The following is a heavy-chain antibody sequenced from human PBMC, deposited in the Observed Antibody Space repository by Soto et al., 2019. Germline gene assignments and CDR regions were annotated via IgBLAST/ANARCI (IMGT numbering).Heavy chain of an antibody. J-gene: IGHJ4*02. CDR1: GFTFDDYA. CDR2: ITWNSGSV. CDR3: AKDASMLRANFDF. D-gene: IGHD3-10*01. Sequence: DVQLVESGGALVQPGRSLRLSCAASGFTFDDYAMHWVRQAPGTGLEWVSGITWNSGSVYYADSVKGRFTISRDNAKKSLFLQMNSLRTEYTALYYCAKDASMLRANFDFWRQGSLVNVSS. V-gene: IGHV3-9*01.